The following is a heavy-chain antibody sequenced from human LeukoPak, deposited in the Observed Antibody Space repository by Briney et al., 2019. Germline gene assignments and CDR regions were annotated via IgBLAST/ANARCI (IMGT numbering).Heavy chain of an antibody. CDR2: IYYSGST. Sequence: SETLSLTCTVSGGSISSSSYYWGWIRQPPGKGLEWIGSIYYSGSTYYNPSLKSRVTISVDTSKNQFSLKLSSVTAADTAVYYCASRAAVYYYYYMDVWGKGTTVTVSS. J-gene: IGHJ6*03. V-gene: IGHV4-39*07. CDR1: GGSISSSSYY. CDR3: ASRAAVYYYYYMDV.